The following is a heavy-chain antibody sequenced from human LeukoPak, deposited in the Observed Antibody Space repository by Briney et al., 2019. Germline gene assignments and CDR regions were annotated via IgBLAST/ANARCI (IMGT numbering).Heavy chain of an antibody. CDR3: ATLGAYDRFDS. CDR2: IKQDGSEK. D-gene: IGHD5-12*01. J-gene: IGHJ4*02. CDR1: GFTFPNYW. Sequence: PGRTLRLSCAAPGFTFPNYWMSWVRQAPGKGQKWVANIKQDGSEKLYVDSLKGRFTISRDNAKNSLYLQMNSLRAEDTAVYYCATLGAYDRFDSWGQGTLVTVSS. V-gene: IGHV3-7*05.